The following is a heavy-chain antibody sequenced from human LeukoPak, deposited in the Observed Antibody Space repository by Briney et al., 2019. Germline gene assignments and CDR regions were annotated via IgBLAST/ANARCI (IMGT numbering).Heavy chain of an antibody. CDR2: ISPTSGGT. D-gene: IGHD2-2*01. J-gene: IGHJ4*02. CDR3: ARAQRPPSYFFDF. Sequence: ASVKVSCKTSGYSFTNYYIHWVRQAPGQGPEWMGWISPTSGGTNYAQKFQGRVSLTRDTSTGTAFLDLRRLASNDTATYYCARAQRPPSYFFDFWGQGTLVTVSS. V-gene: IGHV1-2*02. CDR1: GYSFTNYY.